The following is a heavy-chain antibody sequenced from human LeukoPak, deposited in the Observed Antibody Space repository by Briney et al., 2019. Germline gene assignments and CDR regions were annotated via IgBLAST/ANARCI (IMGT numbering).Heavy chain of an antibody. J-gene: IGHJ6*02. CDR2: IYYSGST. Sequence: SETLSLTCTVSGGSISSYYWSWIRQPPGKGLEWIGYIYYSGSTNYNPSLKSRVTISVDTSKNQFSLKLSSVTAADTAVYYCARHSSLPYYYYGMDVWGQGTTVTVSS. CDR3: ARHSSLPYYYYGMDV. V-gene: IGHV4-59*08. CDR1: GGSISSYY. D-gene: IGHD6-13*01.